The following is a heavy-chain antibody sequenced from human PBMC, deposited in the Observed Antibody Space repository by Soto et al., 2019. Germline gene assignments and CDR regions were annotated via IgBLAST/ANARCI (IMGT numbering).Heavy chain of an antibody. Sequence: QVQLVQSGGGVVQPGRSLRLSCAVSGFTFSSYGMHWVRQAPGKGLEWVAVISYDGSNKYYADSVKGRFTISRDHSNNTLYLQMNSLRAEDTAVYYCATGLYCSSTSCYPVGMDVWGQGTTVTVSS. V-gene: IGHV3-30*03. CDR3: ATGLYCSSTSCYPVGMDV. CDR2: ISYDGSNK. J-gene: IGHJ6*02. D-gene: IGHD2-2*01. CDR1: GFTFSSYG.